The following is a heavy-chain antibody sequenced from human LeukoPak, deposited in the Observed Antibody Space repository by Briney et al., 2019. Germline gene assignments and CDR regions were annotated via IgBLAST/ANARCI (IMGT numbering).Heavy chain of an antibody. CDR3: AKDWVRGIEGY. Sequence: PGGSLRLSCASSGFTFSSYAMHRVRQAPGKGLEWVAVISYDGSNKYYADSVRGRFTISRDNSKNTLSLQMNSLRAEDTALYYCAKDWVRGIEGYWGQGTLVTVSS. J-gene: IGHJ4*02. CDR1: GFTFSSYA. CDR2: ISYDGSNK. V-gene: IGHV3-30*18. D-gene: IGHD3-16*01.